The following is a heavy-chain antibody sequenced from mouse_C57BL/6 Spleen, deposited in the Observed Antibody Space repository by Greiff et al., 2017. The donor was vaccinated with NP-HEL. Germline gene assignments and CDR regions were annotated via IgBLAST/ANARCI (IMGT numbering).Heavy chain of an antibody. V-gene: IGHV1-15*01. CDR1: GYTFTDYE. Sequence: QVQLQQSGAELVRPGASVTLSCKASGYTFTDYEMHWVKQTHVHGLEWIGAIDPETGGTAYTQKFKGKAILTADKSSSTAYMELRSLTSEDSAVYYCTRERNYCGSSYWYFDVWGTGTTVTVSS. CDR2: IDPETGGT. J-gene: IGHJ1*03. CDR3: TRERNYCGSSYWYFDV. D-gene: IGHD1-1*01.